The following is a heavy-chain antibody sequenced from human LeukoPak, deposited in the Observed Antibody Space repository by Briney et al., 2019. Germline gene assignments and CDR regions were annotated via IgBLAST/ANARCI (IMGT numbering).Heavy chain of an antibody. Sequence: ASVKVSCKASGYTFTDFYMHWVRQAPGQGLEYMGWINPNSGGTNYAQKFQGRVTMTRDTSITTAYMELSRLTSDDTAVYYCARDRGDPYSFDYWGQGTMVTVSS. V-gene: IGHV1-2*02. CDR1: GYTFTDFY. CDR2: INPNSGGT. J-gene: IGHJ4*02. D-gene: IGHD2-21*01. CDR3: ARDRGDPYSFDY.